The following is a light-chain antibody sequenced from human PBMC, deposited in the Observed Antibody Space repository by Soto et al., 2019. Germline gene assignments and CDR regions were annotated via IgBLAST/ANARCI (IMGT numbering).Light chain of an antibody. CDR3: SSYTSSNTLEV. V-gene: IGLV2-14*01. CDR2: EVS. CDR1: STDFVSYNR. J-gene: IGLJ1*01. Sequence: QSVLTQPPSVSGSPGQSVTISCTGTSTDFVSYNRVSWYQHHPHRAPKLLIYEVSYRPSGVSSRFSGSKSGNTASLTISGLQAEDEADYYCSSYTSSNTLEVFGVGTKVTVL.